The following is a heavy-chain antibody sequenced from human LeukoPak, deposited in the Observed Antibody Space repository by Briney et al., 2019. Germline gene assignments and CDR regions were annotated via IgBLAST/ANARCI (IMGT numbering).Heavy chain of an antibody. V-gene: IGHV1-2*02. J-gene: IGHJ4*02. CDR2: FNPNSGDT. CDR3: AREVFSGYNGKAFDY. D-gene: IGHD1-26*01. CDR1: GYTFIGYY. Sequence: ASVKVSCKTSGYTFIGYYMHWVRQAPGQGLEWMGCFNPNSGDTKYAQKFQGGITLTWDTSSSTAYMEVSRLRSDDTAVYFCAREVFSGYNGKAFDYWGQGNLVTVSS.